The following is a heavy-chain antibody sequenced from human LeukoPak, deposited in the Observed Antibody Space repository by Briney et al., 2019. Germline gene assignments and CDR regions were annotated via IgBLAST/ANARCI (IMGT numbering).Heavy chain of an antibody. CDR2: IYYSGST. J-gene: IGHJ4*02. D-gene: IGHD2-15*01. CDR3: ARTRCSGGSCYFDY. CDR1: GCSISSYY. V-gene: IGHV4-59*08. Sequence: PSETLSLTCTVSGCSISSYYWSWIRQPPGKGLEWIGYIYYSGSTNCNPSLKSRVTMSLDTSKNQLSLKLTSVTAADTAVYYCARTRCSGGSCYFDYWGQGTLVTVSS.